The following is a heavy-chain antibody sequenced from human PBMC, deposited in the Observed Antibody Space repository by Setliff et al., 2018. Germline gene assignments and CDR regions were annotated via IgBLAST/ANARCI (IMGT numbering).Heavy chain of an antibody. J-gene: IGHJ4*02. V-gene: IGHV1-2*02. CDR3: ARGTNYGMRFWFDN. CDR2: INPDTGDT. CDR1: GNIFTGHF. D-gene: IGHD1-7*01. Sequence: GASVKVSCKASGNIFTGHFLHWVRQAPGQGLEWMGWINPDTGDTHYPVNFQGRVTMTRDTSISTGSMELSRLRSDDTAVYFCARGTNYGMRFWFDNWGQGALVTVSS.